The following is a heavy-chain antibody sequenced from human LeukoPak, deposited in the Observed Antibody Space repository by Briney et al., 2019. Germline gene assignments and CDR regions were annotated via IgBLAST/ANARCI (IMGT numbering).Heavy chain of an antibody. CDR2: ISGSGGST. CDR3: AKALARVGATTSFDY. Sequence: PGGSLRLSCAASGFTFSSYAMSWVRQAPGKGLEWVSAISGSGGSTYYADSVKGRFTISRDNSKNTLYLQMNSLRAEDTAVYYCAKALARVGATTSFDYWGQGTLVTVSS. D-gene: IGHD1-26*01. V-gene: IGHV3-23*01. J-gene: IGHJ4*02. CDR1: GFTFSSYA.